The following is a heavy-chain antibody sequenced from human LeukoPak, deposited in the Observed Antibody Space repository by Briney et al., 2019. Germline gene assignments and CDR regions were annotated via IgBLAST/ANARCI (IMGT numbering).Heavy chain of an antibody. J-gene: IGHJ4*02. CDR3: TRLVTETGSFFDY. Sequence: ASVKVPCKASGYTFTNYYMHWVRQAPGQGLEWMGIINPSGGSTNYAQKFQGRVTMTRDTSTSTVYMELSSLRCEDTAVYYCTRLVTETGSFFDYWGQGTLVTVSS. CDR2: INPSGGST. V-gene: IGHV1-46*01. CDR1: GYTFTNYY. D-gene: IGHD1-26*01.